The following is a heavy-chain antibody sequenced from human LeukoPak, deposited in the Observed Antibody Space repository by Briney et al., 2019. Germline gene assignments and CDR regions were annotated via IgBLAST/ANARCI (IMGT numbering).Heavy chain of an antibody. Sequence: GGSLRLSCAASGFTFSSYSMNWVRQAPGKGLEWVSSISSSSSYIYYADSVKGRFTISRDNAKNSLYLQMNSLRAEDTAVYYCARGYGGYDSTDFDYWGQGTLVTVSS. J-gene: IGHJ4*02. V-gene: IGHV3-21*01. CDR3: ARGYGGYDSTDFDY. CDR2: ISSSSSYI. CDR1: GFTFSSYS. D-gene: IGHD5-12*01.